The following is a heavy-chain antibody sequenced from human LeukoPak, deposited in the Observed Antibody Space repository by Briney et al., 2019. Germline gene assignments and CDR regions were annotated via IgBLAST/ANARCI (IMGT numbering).Heavy chain of an antibody. CDR1: GFTFISYA. CDR2: ISGSGGST. D-gene: IGHD5-18*01. V-gene: IGHV3-23*01. J-gene: IGHJ4*01. Sequence: GGSLRLSCAASGFTFISYAMSWVRQAPGKGLEWVAAISGSGGSTYYADSVKGRFTISRDNSKNTLYLQMNSLRAEDTAVYYCAKGVQLWDFDYWDHGTLVTVSS. CDR3: AKGVQLWDFDY.